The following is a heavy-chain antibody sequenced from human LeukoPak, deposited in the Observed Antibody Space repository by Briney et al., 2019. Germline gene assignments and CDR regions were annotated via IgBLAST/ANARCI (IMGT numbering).Heavy chain of an antibody. Sequence: ASVKVSCKASGYTFTGYYMHWVRQAPGQGLEWMGWINPNSGGTNYAQKFQGRVTMTRDTSISTAYMELSRLRSDDTAVYYRARPMLRGVNWFDPWGQGTLVTVSS. D-gene: IGHD3-10*01. CDR2: INPNSGGT. J-gene: IGHJ5*02. CDR3: ARPMLRGVNWFDP. CDR1: GYTFTGYY. V-gene: IGHV1-2*02.